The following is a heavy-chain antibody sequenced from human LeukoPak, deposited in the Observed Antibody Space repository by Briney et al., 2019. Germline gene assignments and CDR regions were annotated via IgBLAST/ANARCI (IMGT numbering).Heavy chain of an antibody. CDR2: IYYSGST. CDR1: GGSISSDGYY. D-gene: IGHD2-2*01. V-gene: IGHV4-31*03. Sequence: SETLSLTCTVSGGSISSDGYYWSWIRQHPGKGLEWIGYIYYSGSTYYNPSLKSRVTISVDRSKNQFSLKLSSVTAADTAVYYCARYCSSTSCYRPDAFDIWGQGTMVTVSS. CDR3: ARYCSSTSCYRPDAFDI. J-gene: IGHJ3*02.